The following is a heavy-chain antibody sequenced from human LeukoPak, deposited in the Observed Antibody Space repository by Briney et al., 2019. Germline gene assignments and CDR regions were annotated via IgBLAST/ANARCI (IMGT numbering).Heavy chain of an antibody. CDR2: INPNSGFT. CDR3: AREMNYDDYRTSDY. J-gene: IGHJ4*02. V-gene: IGHV1-2*02. Sequence: ASVKVSCKASGYPFTGYYLHWVRQAPGQGLEWMGWINPNSGFTNYAQKFQGRVTMTRDTSISTAYMELISLRSDDTAVYYCAREMNYDDYRTSDYWGQGTLVTVSS. CDR1: GYPFTGYY. D-gene: IGHD4-17*01.